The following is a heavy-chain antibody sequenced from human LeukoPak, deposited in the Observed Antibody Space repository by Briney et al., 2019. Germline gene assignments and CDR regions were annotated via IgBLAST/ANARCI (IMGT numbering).Heavy chain of an antibody. D-gene: IGHD4-17*01. CDR2: IYSGGST. CDR3: ARDHDYGDYFDY. CDR1: GFTVSRNY. Sequence: GGSLRLSCAASGFTVSRNYMSWVRQAPGKGLEWVSVIYSGGSTYYADSVKGRFTISRDNSKNTLYLQMNSLRAEDTAVYYCARDHDYGDYFDYWGQGTLVTVSS. V-gene: IGHV3-53*01. J-gene: IGHJ4*02.